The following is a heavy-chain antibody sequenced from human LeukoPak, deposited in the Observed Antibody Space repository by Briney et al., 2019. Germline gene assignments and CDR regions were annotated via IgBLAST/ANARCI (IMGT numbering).Heavy chain of an antibody. CDR2: ISGNGGST. CDR1: GFTFNSYA. V-gene: IGHV3-23*01. J-gene: IGHJ6*03. CDR3: AKDLRVIVVTYYMDV. Sequence: GGSLRLSCAASGFTFNSYATTWVRQAPGKGLEWVPPISGNGGSTYYTDSVKGRFTISRDNSKNTLYLQMNSLRAEDTAAYYCAKDLRVIVVTYYMDVWGKGTTVTVSS. D-gene: IGHD2-2*01.